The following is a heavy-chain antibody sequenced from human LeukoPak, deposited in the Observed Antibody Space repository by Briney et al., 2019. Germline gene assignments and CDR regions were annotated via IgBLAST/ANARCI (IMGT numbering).Heavy chain of an antibody. CDR2: ISYDGSNK. CDR3: AKQLWSEIGDY. V-gene: IGHV3-30*18. CDR1: GFTFSSYG. D-gene: IGHD5-18*01. J-gene: IGHJ4*02. Sequence: GGSLRLSCAASGFTFSSYGMHWVRQAPGKGLEWVAVISYDGSNKYYADSVKGRFTISSDNSKNTLYLQMNSLRAEDTAVYYCAKQLWSEIGDYWGQGTLVTVSS.